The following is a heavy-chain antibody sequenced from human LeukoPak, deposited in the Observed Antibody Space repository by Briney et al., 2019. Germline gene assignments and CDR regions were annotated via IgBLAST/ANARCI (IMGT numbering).Heavy chain of an antibody. V-gene: IGHV1-69*13. D-gene: IGHD4-11*01. J-gene: IGHJ6*03. Sequence: SVKVSCTASGGTFSSYAISWVRQAPGQGLEWMGGIIPIFGTANYAQKFQGRVTITADESTSTAYMELSSLRSEDTAVYYCARGVTTGGKYYYYYYMDVWGKGTTVAVSS. CDR1: GGTFSSYA. CDR2: IIPIFGTA. CDR3: ARGVTTGGKYYYYYYMDV.